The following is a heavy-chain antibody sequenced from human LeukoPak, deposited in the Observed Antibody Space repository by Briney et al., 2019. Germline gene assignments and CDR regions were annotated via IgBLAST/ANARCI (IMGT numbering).Heavy chain of an antibody. CDR3: ARESPGSYSSGRDYFDY. D-gene: IGHD6-19*01. CDR1: GGSISSYY. Sequence: MTSETLSLTCTVSGGSISSYYWSWIRQPAGKGLEWIGRIYISGSTNYNPSLKSRVTMSVDTSKNQFSLKLSSVTAADTAVYYCARESPGSYSSGRDYFDYWGQGTLVTVSS. V-gene: IGHV4-4*07. CDR2: IYISGST. J-gene: IGHJ4*02.